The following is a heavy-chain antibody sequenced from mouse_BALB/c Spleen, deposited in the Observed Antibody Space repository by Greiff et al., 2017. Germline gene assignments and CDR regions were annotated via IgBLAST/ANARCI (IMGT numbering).Heavy chain of an antibody. J-gene: IGHJ4*01. Sequence: EVKVVESGGGLVQPGGSRKLSCAASGFTFSSFGMHWVRQAPEKGLEWVAYISSGSSTIYYADTVKGRFTISRDNPKNTLFLQMTSLRSEDTAMYYCAREGSSYDYYAMDYWGQGTSVTVSS. D-gene: IGHD1-1*01. CDR3: AREGSSYDYYAMDY. CDR1: GFTFSSFG. CDR2: ISSGSSTI. V-gene: IGHV5-17*02.